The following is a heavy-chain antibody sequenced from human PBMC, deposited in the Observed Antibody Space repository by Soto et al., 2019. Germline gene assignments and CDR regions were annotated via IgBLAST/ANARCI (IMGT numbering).Heavy chain of an antibody. D-gene: IGHD6-13*01. CDR2: ISYDGTNK. V-gene: IGHV3-30-3*01. J-gene: IGHJ5*02. Sequence: ESGGGVVQPGRSLRLSCAASGFIFNNYAILWVRQAPGKGLEWVALISYDGTNKYYADSVKGRFTISRDNSKNTLYLQMNSLRPEDTAVYYCARAAAGPLNWFDPWGQGTLVTVSS. CDR1: GFIFNNYA. CDR3: ARAAAGPLNWFDP.